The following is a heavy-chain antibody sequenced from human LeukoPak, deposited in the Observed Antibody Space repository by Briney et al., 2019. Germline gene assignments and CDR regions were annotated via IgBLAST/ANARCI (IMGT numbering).Heavy chain of an antibody. D-gene: IGHD4-17*01. J-gene: IGHJ6*03. V-gene: IGHV1-18*01. CDR2: ISAYNGNT. Sequence: GASVKVSCKASGYTFTSYGISWVRQAPGQGLEWMGWISAYNGNTNYAQKLQGRVTMTTDTSTSTAYMELRSLRSEDTAVYYCASLRSRYYYYMDVWGKGTTVTVSS. CDR1: GYTFTSYG. CDR3: ASLRSRYYYYMDV.